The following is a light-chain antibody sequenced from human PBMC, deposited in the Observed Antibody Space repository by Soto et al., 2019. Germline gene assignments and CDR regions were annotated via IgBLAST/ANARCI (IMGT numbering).Light chain of an antibody. CDR3: QQSHSAPLT. Sequence: QMTQSPSSLFASVGDRVTITCRASKSISSHLNWYQQKVGQTPRLLIYAASTLKSEVPPRFSGSGSGTEFKLTISGLQREDFATYYCQQSHSAPLTLGGGTKIQI. CDR2: AAS. CDR1: KSISSH. V-gene: IGKV1-39*01. J-gene: IGKJ4*01.